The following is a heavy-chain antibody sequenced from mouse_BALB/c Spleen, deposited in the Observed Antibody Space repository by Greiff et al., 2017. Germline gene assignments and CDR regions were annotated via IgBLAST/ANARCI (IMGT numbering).Heavy chain of an antibody. CDR2: IWAGGST. CDR3: AREGYYGSSPWFAY. Sequence: VQGVESGPGLVAPSQSLSITCTVSGFSLTSYGVHWVRQPPGKGLEWLGVIWAGGSTNYNSALMSRLSISKDNSKSQVFLKMNSLQTDDTAMYYCAREGYYGSSPWFAYWGQGTLVTVSA. V-gene: IGHV2-9*02. D-gene: IGHD1-1*01. CDR1: GFSLTSYG. J-gene: IGHJ3*01.